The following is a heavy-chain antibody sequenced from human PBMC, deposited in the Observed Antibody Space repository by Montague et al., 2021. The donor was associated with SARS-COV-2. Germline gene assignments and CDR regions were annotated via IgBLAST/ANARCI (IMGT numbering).Heavy chain of an antibody. J-gene: IGHJ4*02. CDR3: ARQRKATVATDLLFDY. D-gene: IGHD4-23*01. Sequence: SETLSLTCAVYGGSFSGYYWSWIRQPPGKGLEWIGEINHSGSTNYNPSLKSRVTISVDTSKNQFSLKLSSVTAADTAVYYCARQRKATVATDLLFDYWGQGTLVTVSS. CDR1: GGSFSGYY. V-gene: IGHV4-34*01. CDR2: INHSGST.